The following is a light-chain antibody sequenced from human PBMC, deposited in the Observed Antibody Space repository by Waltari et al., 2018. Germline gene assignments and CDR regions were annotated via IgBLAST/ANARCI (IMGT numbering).Light chain of an antibody. CDR2: GAS. Sequence: EIVLTQSPGTLSLSPGERATLPCRASQSVSSSYLAWYHQNPGQAPRLLIYGASSRATGIPDRFSGSGSGTDFTLTISRLEPEDFAVYYCQQYGSSPLTFGGGTKVEIK. CDR3: QQYGSSPLT. V-gene: IGKV3-20*01. J-gene: IGKJ4*01. CDR1: QSVSSSY.